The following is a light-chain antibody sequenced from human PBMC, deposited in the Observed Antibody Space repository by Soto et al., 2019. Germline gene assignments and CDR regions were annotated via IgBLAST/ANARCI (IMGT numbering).Light chain of an antibody. V-gene: IGKV1-13*02. J-gene: IGKJ4*01. CDR2: DAS. CDR3: QQFNSFPLT. CDR1: QGISNA. Sequence: AIPLTQSPSSLSASVGDRVTMTCRASQGISNALAWYHQKPGKAPKLLIYDASSLDSGVPSRFSGSGSGTDFTLTISSLQPEDFATYYCQQFNSFPLTFGGGTKVEIK.